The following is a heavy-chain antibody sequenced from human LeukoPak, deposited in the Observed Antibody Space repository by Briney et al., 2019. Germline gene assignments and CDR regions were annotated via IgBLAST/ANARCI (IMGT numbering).Heavy chain of an antibody. J-gene: IGHJ4*02. D-gene: IGHD5-24*01. CDR3: AREIRDGYNSAYFDY. V-gene: IGHV4-59*01. Sequence: SETLSLTCTVSGGSISSYYWSWIRQPPGKGLEWIGYIYYSGSTNYNPSLKSRVTISVDTSKNQFSLKLSSVTAADTAVYYCAREIRDGYNSAYFDYLGQGTLVTVSS. CDR1: GGSISSYY. CDR2: IYYSGST.